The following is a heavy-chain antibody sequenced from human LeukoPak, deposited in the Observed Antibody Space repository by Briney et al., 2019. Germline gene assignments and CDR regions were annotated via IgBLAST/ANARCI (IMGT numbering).Heavy chain of an antibody. CDR1: GGTFSSYA. J-gene: IGHJ5*02. CDR3: ARDRGIAVAGTSEAFDP. D-gene: IGHD6-19*01. V-gene: IGHV1-69*13. Sequence: ASVKVSCKASGGTFSSYAISWVRQAPGQGLEWMGGIIPIFGTANYAQKFQGRVTITADESTSTAYMELSSLRSEDTAVYYCARDRGIAVAGTSEAFDPWGQGTLVTVSS. CDR2: IIPIFGTA.